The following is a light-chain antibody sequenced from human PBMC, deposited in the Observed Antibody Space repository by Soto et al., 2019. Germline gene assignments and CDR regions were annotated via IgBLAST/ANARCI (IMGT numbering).Light chain of an antibody. Sequence: EIILTQSPASLSVSPGERATLSCRASQSVNNNLAWYQQKPGQAPRLHIYGASTRATGIPGRFRGSGSGTEFTLTITSLQSEDFAVYFCQQYNNVPPDTFGQGTKLEIK. CDR3: QQYNNVPPDT. J-gene: IGKJ2*01. CDR2: GAS. V-gene: IGKV3-15*01. CDR1: QSVNNN.